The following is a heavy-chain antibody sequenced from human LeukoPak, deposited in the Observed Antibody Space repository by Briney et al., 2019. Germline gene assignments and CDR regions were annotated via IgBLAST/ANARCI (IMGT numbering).Heavy chain of an antibody. J-gene: IGHJ4*02. V-gene: IGHV3-74*01. D-gene: IGHD5-18*01. Sequence: PGGSLRLSCAASGFTFSSYWMHWVRQAPGKGLVWVSRINSGGSSTSYADSVKGRFTISRDNAKNTLYLQMNSLRAEDTAVYYCVRGYSYGEEYFDYWGQGTLVTVSS. CDR3: VRGYSYGEEYFDY. CDR2: INSGGSST. CDR1: GFTFSSYW.